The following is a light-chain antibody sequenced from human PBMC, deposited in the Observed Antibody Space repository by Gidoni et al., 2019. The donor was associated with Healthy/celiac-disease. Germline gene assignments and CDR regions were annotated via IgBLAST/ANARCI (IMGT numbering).Light chain of an antibody. CDR3: QQSYSTPRYT. V-gene: IGKV1-39*01. CDR1: QSISSY. CDR2: AAS. J-gene: IGKJ2*01. Sequence: DIQMTQSPSSLSASVGDRVTITCRASQSISSYLNWYQQKPGNAPKLLIYAASSLQSGVPSRFSGSRSGTDFTLTISSLQPEDFATYYCQQSYSTPRYTFGQGTKLEIK.